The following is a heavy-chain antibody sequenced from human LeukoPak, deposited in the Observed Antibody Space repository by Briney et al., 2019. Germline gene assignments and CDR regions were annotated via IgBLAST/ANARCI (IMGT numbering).Heavy chain of an antibody. CDR3: ARDAHFWSGYYFDY. V-gene: IGHV4-39*02. J-gene: IGHJ4*02. D-gene: IGHD3-3*01. Sequence: PSETLSLTCSVSGGSISRTGYSWGWIRQPPGKGLEWIGNIYYSGSTYQNSSLKSRVTISVDTSKNQFSLKLSSVTAADTAVYYCARDAHFWSGYYFDYWGQGTLVTVSS. CDR2: IYYSGST. CDR1: GGSISRTGYS.